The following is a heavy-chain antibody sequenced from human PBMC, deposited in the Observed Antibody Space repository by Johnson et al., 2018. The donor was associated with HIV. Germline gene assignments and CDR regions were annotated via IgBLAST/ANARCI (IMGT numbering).Heavy chain of an antibody. D-gene: IGHD6-13*01. CDR3: AKHRGSSPWDAFDI. V-gene: IGHV3-9*01. CDR1: GFTFSDYY. Sequence: VQLVESGGGLVKPGGSLRLSCAASGFTFSDYYMSWIRQAPGKGLEWVSGISWNSGSIGYADSVKGRFTISRDNAKNSLYLQMNSLRTEDTALYYCAKHRGSSPWDAFDIWGQGTMVTVSS. CDR2: ISWNSGSI. J-gene: IGHJ3*02.